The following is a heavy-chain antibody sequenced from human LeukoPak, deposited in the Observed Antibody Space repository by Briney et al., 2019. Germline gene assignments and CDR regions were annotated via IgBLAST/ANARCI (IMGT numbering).Heavy chain of an antibody. CDR2: IYSGVYSRGST. CDR3: ARVLGGNSNMKNYYCCGMDV. V-gene: IGHV3-53*04. Sequence: GGSLRLSCAASGVTVRTNYMTWVRQAPGKGLEWVSNIYSGVYSRGSTDYADSVRGRFTITRHNSKNTLYLEMNRLTPENTAVYYCARVLGGNSNMKNYYCCGMDVWGQGNTVTVSS. D-gene: IGHD1/OR15-1a*01. CDR1: GVTVRTNY. J-gene: IGHJ6*02.